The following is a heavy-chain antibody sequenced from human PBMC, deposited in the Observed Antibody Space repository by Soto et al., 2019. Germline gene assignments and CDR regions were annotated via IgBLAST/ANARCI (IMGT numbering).Heavy chain of an antibody. D-gene: IGHD6-6*01. CDR1: GGSISSGDYY. V-gene: IGHV4-30-4*01. J-gene: IGHJ6*02. CDR3: ARDRSLAARPPYYGMDV. Sequence: SETLSLTCTVSGGSISSGDYYWSWIRQPPGKGLEWIGYIYYSGSTYYNPSLKSRVTISVDTSKNQFSLKLSSVTAADTAVYYCARDRSLAARPPYYGMDVWGQGTTVTVSS. CDR2: IYYSGST.